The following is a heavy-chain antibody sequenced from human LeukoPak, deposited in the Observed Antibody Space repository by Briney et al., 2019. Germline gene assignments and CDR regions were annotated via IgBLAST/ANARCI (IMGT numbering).Heavy chain of an antibody. CDR1: GYTFSSYY. V-gene: IGHV1-46*01. J-gene: IGHJ5*02. D-gene: IGHD2-15*01. CDR3: ARARARYCGGGSCYWDWFDP. Sequence: ASVKVSCKASGYTFSSYYIHWVRQAPGQGLEWMGIINPSGGSTSYAQKFQGRVTMTRDTSTSTVYMELSSLRSEDTAVYYCARARARYCGGGSCYWDWFDPWGQGTLVTVS. CDR2: INPSGGST.